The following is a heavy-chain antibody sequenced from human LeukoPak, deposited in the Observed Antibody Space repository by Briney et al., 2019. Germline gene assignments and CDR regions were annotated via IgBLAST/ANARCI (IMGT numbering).Heavy chain of an antibody. V-gene: IGHV1-2*02. J-gene: IGHJ6*03. CDR1: GYTFTGYY. Sequence: VASVKVSCKASGYTFTGYYMHWVRRAPGQGLEWMGWINPNSGGTNYAQKFQGRVTMTRDTSISTAYMELSRLRSDDTAVYYCAREYYYYYYMDIWGKGTTVTISS. CDR3: AREYYYYYYMDI. CDR2: INPNSGGT.